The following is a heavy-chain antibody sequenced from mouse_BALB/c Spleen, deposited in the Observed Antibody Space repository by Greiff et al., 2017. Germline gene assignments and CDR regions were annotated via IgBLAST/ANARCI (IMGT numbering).Heavy chain of an antibody. CDR3: ARWDGYLYWYFDV. V-gene: IGHV14-3*02. CDR2: IDPANGNT. Sequence: EVQLQQSGAELVKPGASVKLSCTASGFNIKDTYMHWVKQRPVQGLEWIGRIDPANGNTKYDPKFQGKATITADTSSNTAYLQLSSLTSEDTAVYYCARWDGYLYWYFDVWGAGTTVTVSS. CDR1: GFNIKDTY. J-gene: IGHJ1*01. D-gene: IGHD2-3*01.